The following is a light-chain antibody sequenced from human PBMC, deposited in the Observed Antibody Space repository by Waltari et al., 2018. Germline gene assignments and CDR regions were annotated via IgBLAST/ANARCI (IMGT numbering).Light chain of an antibody. CDR1: SRDVGAYYF. V-gene: IGLV2-23*02. J-gene: IGLJ2*01. CDR2: EVT. Sequence: QSALPQPASVSGSPGQAITISCSGTSRDVGAYYFVSWSQQPPGKAPKLMIYEVTKRPSGVSTRFSGSKSGNTASLTITGVQAEDEADYYCFSYASGNTHVVFGGGTKVTVL. CDR3: FSYASGNTHVV.